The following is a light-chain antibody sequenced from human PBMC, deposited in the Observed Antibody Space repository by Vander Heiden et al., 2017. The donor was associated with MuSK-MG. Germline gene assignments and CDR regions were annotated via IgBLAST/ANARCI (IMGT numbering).Light chain of an antibody. CDR3: QQSYTTPYIT. Sequence: DIQMTQSPSSLSASVGDRVTITCRTSQSISNYLNWYQQKPGRAPKLLIYSASSLQSGVPSRFSGSGSGTDFTLTISSLQPEDFATYYCQQSYTTPYITFGPGTKVDIK. J-gene: IGKJ3*01. V-gene: IGKV1-39*01. CDR2: SAS. CDR1: QSISNY.